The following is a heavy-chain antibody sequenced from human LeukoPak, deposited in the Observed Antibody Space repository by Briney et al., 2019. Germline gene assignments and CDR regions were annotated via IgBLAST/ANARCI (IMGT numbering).Heavy chain of an antibody. V-gene: IGHV4-59*01. CDR2: IYYSGST. CDR3: AREGYSYGSSGPRPHGMDV. Sequence: PSETLSLTCADYGGSISSYYWSWIRQPPGKGLEWIGYIYYSGSTNYNPSLKSRVTISVDTSKNQFSLKLSSVTAADTAVYYCAREGYSYGSSGPRPHGMDVWGKGTTVTVSS. J-gene: IGHJ6*04. CDR1: GGSISSYY. D-gene: IGHD5-18*01.